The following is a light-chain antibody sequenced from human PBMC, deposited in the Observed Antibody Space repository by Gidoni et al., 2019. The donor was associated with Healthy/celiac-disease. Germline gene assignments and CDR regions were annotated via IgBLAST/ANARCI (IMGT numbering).Light chain of an antibody. CDR2: EVS. Sequence: QSALTQPPSAPGSPGQSVPISCTGTSSDVGGYHYVSWYQQHPGQAPKLLIYEVSKRPSGVPDRFSGSKSGNTASLTVSGLQAEDEADYCCSSYAGSNNLYVFGTGTKVTVL. CDR3: SSYAGSNNLYV. V-gene: IGLV2-8*01. J-gene: IGLJ1*01. CDR1: SSDVGGYHY.